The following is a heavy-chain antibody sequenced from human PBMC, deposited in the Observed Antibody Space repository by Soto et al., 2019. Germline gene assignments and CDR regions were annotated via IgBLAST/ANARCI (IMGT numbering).Heavy chain of an antibody. CDR1: GGSVSDGMYY. CDR3: ARYCNNSACRHLYYSDY. D-gene: IGHD2-8*01. Sequence: PSATLSLTCSVSGGSVSDGMYYWSGLRPRPGKGLEWIGNVYFTGTTIYNPSLKSRVTMSVDTYKDQYFLKLTSVTAADTAVYYCARYCNNSACRHLYYSDYWGLGTLVTVSS. CDR2: VYFTGTT. V-gene: IGHV4-61*01. J-gene: IGHJ4*02.